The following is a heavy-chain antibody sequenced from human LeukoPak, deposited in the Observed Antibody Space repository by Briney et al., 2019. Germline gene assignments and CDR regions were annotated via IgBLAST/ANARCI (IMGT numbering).Heavy chain of an antibody. CDR1: GFTFSSYA. CDR3: AKDPNSSSWYSSY. Sequence: GGSLRLSCAASGFTFSSYAMSWVRQAPGKGLEWVSAISGSGGSTYYADSVKGRFTISRDNSKNTLYLQMNSLSAEDTGVYYCAKDPNSSSWYSSYWGRGTLVTVSS. CDR2: ISGSGGST. D-gene: IGHD6-13*01. J-gene: IGHJ4*02. V-gene: IGHV3-23*01.